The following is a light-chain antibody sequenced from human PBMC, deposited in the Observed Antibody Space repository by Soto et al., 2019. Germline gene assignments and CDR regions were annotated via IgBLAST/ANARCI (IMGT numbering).Light chain of an antibody. CDR3: SSYTSSSTQVV. CDR2: DVS. J-gene: IGLJ2*01. Sequence: SVLTQPASVSGSPGQSITISCTGTSSDVGGYNYVSWYQQHPGKAPKLMIYDVSNRPSGVSNRFSGSKSGNTASLTLSGLQAEDEADYYCSSYTSSSTQVVFGGGTKLTVL. V-gene: IGLV2-14*01. CDR1: SSDVGGYNY.